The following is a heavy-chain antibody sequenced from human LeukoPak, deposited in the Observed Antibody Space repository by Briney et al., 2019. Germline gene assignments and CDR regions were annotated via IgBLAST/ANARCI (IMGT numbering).Heavy chain of an antibody. CDR3: ARSPYGDYWWFDP. CDR2: ITPIFGTA. CDR1: GGTFSSYA. D-gene: IGHD4-17*01. Sequence: GASVKVSCKASGGTFSSYAISWVRQAPGQGLEWMGGITPIFGTANYAQKFQGRVTITADESTSTAYMELSSLRSEDTAVYYCARSPYGDYWWFDPWGQGTLVTVSS. J-gene: IGHJ5*02. V-gene: IGHV1-69*13.